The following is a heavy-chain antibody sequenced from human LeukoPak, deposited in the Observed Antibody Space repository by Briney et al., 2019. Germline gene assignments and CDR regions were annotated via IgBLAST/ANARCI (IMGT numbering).Heavy chain of an antibody. V-gene: IGHV4-59*01. CDR2: IYYSGST. CDR1: GGSISSYY. CDR3: ARGPYKFDGSGAFDI. J-gene: IGHJ3*02. D-gene: IGHD3-22*01. Sequence: SETLSLTCTVSGGSISSYYWSWIRQPPGKGLEWIGYIYYSGSTNYNPSLKSRVTISVDTSKNQFSLKLSSVTAADTAVYYCARGPYKFDGSGAFDIWGQGTMVTVSS.